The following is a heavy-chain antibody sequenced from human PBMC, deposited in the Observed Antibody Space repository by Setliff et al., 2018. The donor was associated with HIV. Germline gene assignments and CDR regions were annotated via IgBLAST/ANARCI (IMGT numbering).Heavy chain of an antibody. V-gene: IGHV4-38-2*01. CDR2: IYHSGST. D-gene: IGHD6-13*01. J-gene: IGHJ4*02. Sequence: SETLSLTCAVSGYSISSGYYWGWIRQPPGKGLEWIGSIYHSGSTYDSPSLKSRVTISVDTSKNQFSLKLSSVTAADTAIYYCARTYRSNWYIDYWGQGTLVTVSS. CDR3: ARTYRSNWYIDY. CDR1: GYSISSGYY.